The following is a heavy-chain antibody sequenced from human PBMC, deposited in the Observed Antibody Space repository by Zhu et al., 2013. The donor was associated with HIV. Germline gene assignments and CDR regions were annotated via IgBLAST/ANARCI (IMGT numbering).Heavy chain of an antibody. D-gene: IGHD3-22*01. J-gene: IGHJ4*02. CDR3: ARGLGVDTSGRFDY. V-gene: IGHV1-8*02. CDR2: INPKSGNT. Sequence: QVQLVQSGAEVKKPGASVKVSCKASGYTFSGYYIHWVRQAPGQGLEWMGWINPKSGNTGYAQKFQDRVSMTRNTSITTAYMELSSLRSEDTAVYYCARGLGVDTSGRFDYWGQGTLVTVSS. CDR1: GYTFSGYY.